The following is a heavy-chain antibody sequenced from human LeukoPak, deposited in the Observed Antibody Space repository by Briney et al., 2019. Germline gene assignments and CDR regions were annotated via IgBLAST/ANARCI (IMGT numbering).Heavy chain of an antibody. CDR2: INPNSGST. V-gene: IGHV1-46*01. CDR3: ARTIVDGGTNY. Sequence: ASVKVSCKASGYTFTGYYMHWVRQAPGQGLEWMGKINPNSGSTSYAQKFQGRVTMTRDTSTSTVYMDLSGLTSEDTAVYYCARTIVDGGTNYWGQGTLVTVSS. D-gene: IGHD2/OR15-2a*01. J-gene: IGHJ4*02. CDR1: GYTFTGYY.